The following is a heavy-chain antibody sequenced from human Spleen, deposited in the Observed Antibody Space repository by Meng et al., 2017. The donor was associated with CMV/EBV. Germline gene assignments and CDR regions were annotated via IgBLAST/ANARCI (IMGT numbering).Heavy chain of an antibody. Sequence: SETLSLTCTVSGGSVSSGSYYWSWIRQPPGKGLEWIGYIYYSGSTNYNPSLESRVTISVDTSKNQFSLKLSSVTAADTALYYCAKWCLGYCSTPDDAFDIWGQGTMVTVSS. CDR2: IYYSGST. V-gene: IGHV4-61*01. CDR1: GGSVSSGSYY. D-gene: IGHD2-2*01. CDR3: AKWCLGYCSTPDDAFDI. J-gene: IGHJ3*02.